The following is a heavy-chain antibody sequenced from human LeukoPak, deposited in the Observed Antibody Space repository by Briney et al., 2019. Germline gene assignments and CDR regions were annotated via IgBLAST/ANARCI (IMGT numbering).Heavy chain of an antibody. D-gene: IGHD2/OR15-2a*01. J-gene: IGHJ4*02. V-gene: IGHV1-2*02. CDR2: INPNSGGT. Sequence: GASVKVSCKASGYTFTSYGISWVRQAPGQGLEWMGWINPNSGGTNYAQKFQGRVTMTRDTSISTAYMELSRLRSDDTTVYYCARELEYYFDYWGQGTLVTVSS. CDR1: GYTFTSYG. CDR3: ARELEYYFDY.